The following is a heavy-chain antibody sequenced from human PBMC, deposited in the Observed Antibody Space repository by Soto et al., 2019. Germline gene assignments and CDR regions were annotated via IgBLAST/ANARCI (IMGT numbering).Heavy chain of an antibody. Sequence: EVQLVESGGGLVQPAGSLRLSCAASGFTFSSYWMSWVRQAPGKGLEWVANIKQDGSEKYYVDSVKGRFTISRDNAENSLYLQMNSLRAEDTAVYYCARDKTRGVPAGHMDVWGQGTTVTVSS. CDR1: GFTFSSYW. J-gene: IGHJ6*02. V-gene: IGHV3-7*03. D-gene: IGHD2-8*01. CDR2: IKQDGSEK. CDR3: ARDKTRGVPAGHMDV.